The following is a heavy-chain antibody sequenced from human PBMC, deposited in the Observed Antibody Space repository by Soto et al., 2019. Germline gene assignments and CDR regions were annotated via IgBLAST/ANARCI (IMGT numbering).Heavy chain of an antibody. CDR2: IYHGGST. D-gene: IGHD3-22*01. J-gene: IGHJ4*02. V-gene: IGHV4-4*02. CDR1: GGSISSANW. Sequence: PSETLSLTCAVSGGSISSANWWTWVRQPPGKGLEWIGEIYHGGSTSYNPSLKSRVTMSVDTSKNQFSLKLSSVTAADTAVYYCASLGDSSGYILDCWGQGTLVTVSS. CDR3: ASLGDSSGYILDC.